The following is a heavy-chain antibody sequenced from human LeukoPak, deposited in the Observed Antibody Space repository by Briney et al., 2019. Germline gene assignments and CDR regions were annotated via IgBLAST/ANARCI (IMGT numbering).Heavy chain of an antibody. Sequence: SETLSLTCAVYGGSFSGYYWSWIRQPPGWGLEWIGEIDHSGRTNSNASLKSRVTISVDMSKNQFSLRLSSVTTADTAVYYCARKSIAVAGRKPYDSWDQGSLVTVSS. D-gene: IGHD6-13*01. CDR2: IDHSGRT. V-gene: IGHV4-34*01. J-gene: IGHJ4*02. CDR1: GGSFSGYY. CDR3: ARKSIAVAGRKPYDS.